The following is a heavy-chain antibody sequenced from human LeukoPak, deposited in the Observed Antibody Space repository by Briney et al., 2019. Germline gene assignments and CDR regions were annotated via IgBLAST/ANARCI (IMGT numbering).Heavy chain of an antibody. J-gene: IGHJ3*02. CDR3: ATRPPLSTAADAFDI. Sequence: ASVKVSCKVSGYTLTELSMHWVRQAPGKGLEWMGGFDPEDGETIYAQKFQGRVTMTEDTSTDTAYMELSSLRSEDTAVYYCATRPPLSTAADAFDIWGQGTMVTVSS. CDR2: FDPEDGET. CDR1: GYTLTELS. D-gene: IGHD2-2*01. V-gene: IGHV1-24*01.